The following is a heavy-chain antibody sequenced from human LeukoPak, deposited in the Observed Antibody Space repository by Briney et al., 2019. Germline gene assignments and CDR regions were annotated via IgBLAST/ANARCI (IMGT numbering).Heavy chain of an antibody. Sequence: GGSLRLSCAASGFTFSSYGMHWVRQAPGKGLEWVAVISYDGSNKYYADSVKGRFTISRDNSKNTLYLQMNSLRAEDTAVYYCAKYGFYNMDVWGKGTTVTVSS. J-gene: IGHJ6*03. V-gene: IGHV3-30*18. CDR3: AKYGFYNMDV. CDR2: ISYDGSNK. D-gene: IGHD4-17*01. CDR1: GFTFSSYG.